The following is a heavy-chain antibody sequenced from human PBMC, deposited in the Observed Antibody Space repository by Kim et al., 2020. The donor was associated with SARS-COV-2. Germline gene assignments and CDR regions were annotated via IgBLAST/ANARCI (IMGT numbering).Heavy chain of an antibody. CDR3: ARDRWELLD. Sequence: SETLSLTCTVSGGSVSSSSNYWSWILQPPGKGLQWIGYIFYTGSTTYYNPSLKSRVSISVDTSKNQLSLKLTSVTAADTAVYYCARDRWELLDWGQGTLVTVSS. D-gene: IGHD1-26*01. J-gene: IGHJ4*02. CDR1: GGSVSSSSNY. CDR2: IFYTGST. V-gene: IGHV4-61*01.